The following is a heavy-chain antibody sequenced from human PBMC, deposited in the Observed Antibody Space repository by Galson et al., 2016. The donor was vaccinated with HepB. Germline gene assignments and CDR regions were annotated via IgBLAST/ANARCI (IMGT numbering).Heavy chain of an antibody. CDR2: SYNSGNT. CDR3: AKVGRYSFDV. Sequence: SETLSLTCSVSGGSTYTSYWSCVRQPPGKGLEWVGYSYNSGNTVYNPSLDSRVTVSVDTSKNQFSLRLTSVTAADTAVYYCAKVGRYSFDVWGPGTMVTVSS. V-gene: IGHV4-59*01. CDR1: GGSTYTSY. D-gene: IGHD5-12*01. J-gene: IGHJ3*01.